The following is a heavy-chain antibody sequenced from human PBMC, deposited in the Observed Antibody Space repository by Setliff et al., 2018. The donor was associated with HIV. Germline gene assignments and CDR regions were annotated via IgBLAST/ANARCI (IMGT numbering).Heavy chain of an antibody. V-gene: IGHV4-59*08. CDR3: ARGSYYDSSNYHHRRAFDI. CDR2: IYYSGST. CDR1: GGSISSYY. D-gene: IGHD3-22*01. J-gene: IGHJ3*02. Sequence: PSETLSLTCTVSGGSISSYYWSWIRQPPGKGLEWIGYIYYSGSTNYNPSLKSRVTISVDTTKNQLSLRVYSVIAADTAVYYCARGSYYDSSNYHHRRAFDIWGQGTMVTVSS.